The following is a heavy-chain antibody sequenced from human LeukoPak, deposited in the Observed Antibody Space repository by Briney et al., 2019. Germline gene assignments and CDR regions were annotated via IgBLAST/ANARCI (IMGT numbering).Heavy chain of an antibody. D-gene: IGHD1-26*01. J-gene: IGHJ4*02. V-gene: IGHV4-31*03. CDR1: GGSISGDGYY. CDR3: ARGGDTAKGGKD. Sequence: SETLSLTCTVSGGSISGDGYYWAWTRQHPGEGLEWLGFIHPGGSIYYNLSLSSRLIISADTSNNQMSLKLSFVTAADTAVYYCARGGDTAKGGKDWGQGTLVTVSS. CDR2: IHPGGSI.